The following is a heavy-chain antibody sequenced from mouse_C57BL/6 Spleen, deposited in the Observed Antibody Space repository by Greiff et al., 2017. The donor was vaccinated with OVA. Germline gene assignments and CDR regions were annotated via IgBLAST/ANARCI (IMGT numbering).Heavy chain of an antibody. CDR1: GFSLTSYG. CDR2: IWRGGSK. Sequence: VKLVESGPGLVQPSQSLSITCTVSGFSLTSYGVHWVRQSPGKGLEWLGVIWRGGSKDYNAAFMSRMSITKENSKIKVFFKMNSLQADDTAIYYCAKGDGSSSSYAMDYWGQGTSVTVSS. J-gene: IGHJ4*01. D-gene: IGHD1-1*01. CDR3: AKGDGSSSSYAMDY. V-gene: IGHV2-5*01.